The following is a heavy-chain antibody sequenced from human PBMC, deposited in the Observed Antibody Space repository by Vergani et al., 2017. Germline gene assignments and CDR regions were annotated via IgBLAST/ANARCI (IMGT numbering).Heavy chain of an antibody. CDR2: VYYSGTT. V-gene: IGHV4-30-2*01. J-gene: IGHJ6*03. D-gene: IGHD3/OR15-3a*01. CDR1: GDAISRDTYS. CDR3: ARGQTGYSRDWSTYFFYMDV. Sequence: QLQLQESDSRLVNPSQTLSLTCTLSGDAISRDTYSWNWVRQPPGKPLEWIGSVYYSGTTYYNPSLGGRVTMSIDKSKNHFSLTLTSVTAADSAFYFCARGQTGYSRDWSTYFFYMDVWGKGNTVTVSS.